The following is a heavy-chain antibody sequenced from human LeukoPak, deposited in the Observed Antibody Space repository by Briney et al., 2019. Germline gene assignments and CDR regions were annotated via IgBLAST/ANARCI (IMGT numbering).Heavy chain of an antibody. CDR3: ARVWGSADY. D-gene: IGHD3-16*01. CDR1: GYPFTSYD. Sequence: GDSVKVSSKASGYPFTSYDINWVRQATGQGLEWMGWMNPNSGKSGSAQKFQGRVTMTRDTSISTIYMELRSLRSEDTAVYYCARVWGSADYWGQGTLVTVSS. CDR2: MNPNSGKS. J-gene: IGHJ4*02. V-gene: IGHV1-8*01.